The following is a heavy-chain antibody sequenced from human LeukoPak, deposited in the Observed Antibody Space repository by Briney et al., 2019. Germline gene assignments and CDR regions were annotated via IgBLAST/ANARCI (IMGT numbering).Heavy chain of an antibody. Sequence: SETLSLTCTVSGGSISSYYWSWIRQPPGKGLEWIGYIYYSGNTNYNPSLKSRVTISVDTSKNQFSLKLSSVTAADTAVYYCAREVQEDGDYIFDYWGQGTLVTVSS. CDR3: AREVQEDGDYIFDY. J-gene: IGHJ4*02. D-gene: IGHD4-17*01. CDR2: IYYSGNT. V-gene: IGHV4-59*01. CDR1: GGSISSYY.